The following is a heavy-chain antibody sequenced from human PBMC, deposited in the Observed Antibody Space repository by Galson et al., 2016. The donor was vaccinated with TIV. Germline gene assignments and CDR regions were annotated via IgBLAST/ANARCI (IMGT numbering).Heavy chain of an antibody. J-gene: IGHJ3*02. V-gene: IGHV3-21*01. Sequence: SLRLSCAASGFSFTSFSMTWVRQPPGKGLEWVSLINATGSHIYYAGSMRGRVTISRDNAKNSLYLQINSLRAEDTALYYCARRGNYLADAFDIWGQGTVVTVSS. D-gene: IGHD4-11*01. CDR1: GFSFTSFS. CDR3: ARRGNYLADAFDI. CDR2: INATGSHI.